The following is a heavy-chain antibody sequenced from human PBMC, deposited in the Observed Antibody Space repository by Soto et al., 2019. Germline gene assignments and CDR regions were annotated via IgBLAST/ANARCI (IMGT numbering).Heavy chain of an antibody. Sequence: SETLSLTCTVSGDSISSADYYWSWIRQTPGKGLEWIGHIFYSGTTYYNPSLKSRLTISVDTSKNHFSLRLSPVTAADTAVYYCARGYYDSSGYYDHWGQGILVTVSS. CDR2: IFYSGTT. V-gene: IGHV4-30-4*01. CDR3: ARGYYDSSGYYDH. D-gene: IGHD3-22*01. CDR1: GDSISSADYY. J-gene: IGHJ5*02.